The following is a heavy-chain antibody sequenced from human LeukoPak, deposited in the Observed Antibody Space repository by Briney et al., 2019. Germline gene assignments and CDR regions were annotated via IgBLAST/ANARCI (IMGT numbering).Heavy chain of an antibody. CDR3: ARRGSGTYSFDY. CDR1: GFTFSRNG. D-gene: IGHD3-10*01. Sequence: GGSLRLSCAASGFTFSRNGMHWVRQAPGKGLEWVAIIWSDGSEKYYADSVKGRFTISRDNSKNTLYVQMSNLRAEDTAVYYCARRGSGTYSFDYWGQETLVSVSS. J-gene: IGHJ4*02. CDR2: IWSDGSEK. V-gene: IGHV3-33*01.